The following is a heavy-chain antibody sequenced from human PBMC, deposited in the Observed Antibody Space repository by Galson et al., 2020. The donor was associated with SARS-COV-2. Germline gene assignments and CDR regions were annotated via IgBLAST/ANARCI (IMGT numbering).Heavy chain of an antibody. D-gene: IGHD6-13*01. V-gene: IGHV7-4-1*02. CDR3: ARDPSPDSSSWYGISDY. Sequence: ASVKVSCKASGYTFTGYAVNWVRQAPGQGLEWMGWINTNTGNPTYAQDFTGRFLFSLDTSVSTAYLQISSLKAEDTAVYYCARDPSPDSSSWYGISDYWGQGTQVTVSS. J-gene: IGHJ4*02. CDR1: GYTFTGYA. CDR2: INTNTGNP.